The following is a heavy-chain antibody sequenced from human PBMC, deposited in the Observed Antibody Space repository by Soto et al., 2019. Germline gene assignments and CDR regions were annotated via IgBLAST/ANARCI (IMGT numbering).Heavy chain of an antibody. D-gene: IGHD2-2*01. CDR3: ARGPVVVVPDDMFTRHNWFDP. J-gene: IGHJ5*02. CDR2: INPSLDIA. V-gene: IGHV1-69*02. Sequence: QVQLVQSGAELREPGSSVKVSCKASGGTFRTYSITWVRQAPGQGLEWIVKINPSLDIANYAQKFQGRVTITADKSTSIAYMELNSLRSEDTAVYYRARGPVVVVPDDMFTRHNWFDPWGQGTRITVSP. CDR1: GGTFRTYS.